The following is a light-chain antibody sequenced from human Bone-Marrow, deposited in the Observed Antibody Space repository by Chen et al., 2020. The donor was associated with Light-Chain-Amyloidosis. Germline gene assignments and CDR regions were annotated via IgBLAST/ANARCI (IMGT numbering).Light chain of an antibody. CDR1: TLGNKY. Sequence: SYELTQPPSVSVSPGQTASISCSGDTLGNKYAYWYQQKPGQSPVIVIYQDTKRPSGIPERFSGSNSGNTATLTISGTQAMDEADYYCQAWDNSTPIFGGGTELTVL. V-gene: IGLV3-1*01. J-gene: IGLJ2*01. CDR3: QAWDNSTPI. CDR2: QDT.